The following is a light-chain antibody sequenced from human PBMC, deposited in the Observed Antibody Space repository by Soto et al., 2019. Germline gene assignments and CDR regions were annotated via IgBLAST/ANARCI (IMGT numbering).Light chain of an antibody. CDR2: DVS. CDR3: CSHAGSYTFV. Sequence: QSALTQPRSVSGSPGQSVTISCTGTSSDVGGYNYVSWYQQPPGKAPKLMIYDVSKRPSGVPNRFSGSKSGNTASLTISGLQAEDEAEYYCCSHAGSYTFVFGGGTKLTVL. CDR1: SSDVGGYNY. V-gene: IGLV2-11*01. J-gene: IGLJ2*01.